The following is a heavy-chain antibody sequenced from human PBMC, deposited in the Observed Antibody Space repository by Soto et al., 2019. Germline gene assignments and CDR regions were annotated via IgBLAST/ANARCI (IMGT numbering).Heavy chain of an antibody. CDR3: ARGQQQMTWNWFDP. CDR1: GGSISSSNW. J-gene: IGHJ5*02. Sequence: PSETLSLTCAVSGGSISSSNWWSWVRQPPGKGLEWIGEIYHSESTNYNPSLKSRVTISVDKSKNQFSLKLSSVTAADTAVYYCARGQQQMTWNWFDPWGQGTLVTVSS. CDR2: IYHSEST. V-gene: IGHV4-4*02. D-gene: IGHD6-13*01.